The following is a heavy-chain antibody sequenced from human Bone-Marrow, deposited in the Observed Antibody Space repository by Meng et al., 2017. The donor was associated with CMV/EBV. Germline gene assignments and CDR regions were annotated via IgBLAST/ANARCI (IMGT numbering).Heavy chain of an antibody. Sequence: GSLRLSCAVYGGSFSGYHWSWIRQSPGKGLEWIGEINHGGYTNYCPSLKSRVTISRDTSKDQFSLKLTPVTAADTAVYYCAREPVEWLLYRYVPGTVDVWGQGTTVTVSS. CDR1: GGSFSGYH. CDR3: AREPVEWLLYRYVPGTVDV. J-gene: IGHJ6*02. D-gene: IGHD3-3*01. CDR2: INHGGYT. V-gene: IGHV4-34*01.